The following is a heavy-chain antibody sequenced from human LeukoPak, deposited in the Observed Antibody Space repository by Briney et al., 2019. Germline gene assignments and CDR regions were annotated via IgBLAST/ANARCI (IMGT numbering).Heavy chain of an antibody. J-gene: IGHJ4*02. CDR3: ARGDTGYDENDY. D-gene: IGHD5-12*01. Sequence: SETLSLTCTVSGASIRPHFWNWIRQPPGKGLEWIGYIYYSGSTNYNPSLKSRVTISLDTSRSQFSLRLTSVTAADTAVYYCARGDTGYDENDYWGQGTLVTVSS. CDR1: GASIRPHF. CDR2: IYYSGST. V-gene: IGHV4-59*11.